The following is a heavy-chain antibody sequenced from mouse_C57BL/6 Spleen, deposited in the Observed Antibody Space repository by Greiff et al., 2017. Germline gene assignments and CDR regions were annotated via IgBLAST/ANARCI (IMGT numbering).Heavy chain of an antibody. D-gene: IGHD6-5*01. J-gene: IGHJ2*01. V-gene: IGHV6-3*01. CDR3: TDPIYFDH. Sequence: EVKLVESGGGLVQPGGSLKLSCVASGFTFSNYWMNWVRQSPEKGLEWVAQIRLKSDNYATHYAESVKGRFTISRNDSKSSVYLQMNNVRAEDTGIYYYTDPIYFDHWCQGTTPTVSS. CDR2: IRLKSDNYAT. CDR1: GFTFSNYW.